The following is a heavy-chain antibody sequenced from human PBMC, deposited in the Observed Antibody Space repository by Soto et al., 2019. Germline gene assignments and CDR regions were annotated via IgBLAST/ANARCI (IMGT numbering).Heavy chain of an antibody. CDR2: ISAYNGNT. J-gene: IGHJ6*02. D-gene: IGHD1-20*01. CDR1: GYTFTSYG. CDR3: ARHVTDSRGYYYYYGMDV. Sequence: ASVKVSCKASGYTFTSYGISWVRQAPGQGLEWMGWISAYNGNTNYAQKLQGRVPMTTDTSTSTAYMELRSLRSDDTAVYYCARHVTDSRGYYYYYGMDVWGRGTTVTVSS. V-gene: IGHV1-18*01.